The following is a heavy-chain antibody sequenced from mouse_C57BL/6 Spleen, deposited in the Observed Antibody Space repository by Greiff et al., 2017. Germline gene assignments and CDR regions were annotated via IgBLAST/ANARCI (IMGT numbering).Heavy chain of an antibody. Sequence: VLLQESGAELVKPGASVKLSCTASGFTFSSYCMHWVQQRPDKGLEWIGRISPGDGDTNYTDNFKGQATMTADKASSTAYMQLSSLTSEDSAVYCCEREGSKYYVDYWGQGTALTVSS. CDR3: EREGSKYYVDY. CDR2: ISPGDGDT. CDR1: GFTFSSYC. D-gene: IGHD1-1*01. J-gene: IGHJ2*01. V-gene: IGHV1-80*01.